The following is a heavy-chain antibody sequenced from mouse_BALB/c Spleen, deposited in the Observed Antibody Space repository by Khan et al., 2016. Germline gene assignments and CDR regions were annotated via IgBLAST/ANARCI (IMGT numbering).Heavy chain of an antibody. CDR1: GYSITSDYA. V-gene: IGHV3-2*02. J-gene: IGHJ2*01. D-gene: IGHD1-1*01. CDR3: ARNYYGSSYFDY. CDR2: ISYSGST. Sequence: EVQLQEPGPGLVQPSQSLFLTCTVTGYSITSDYAWNWLRQSPGNKLEWMGYISYSGSTSYNPSPKSRISITRDSSKNQSFLQLNSVTTEDTATYYCARNYYGSSYFDYWGQGTTLTVSS.